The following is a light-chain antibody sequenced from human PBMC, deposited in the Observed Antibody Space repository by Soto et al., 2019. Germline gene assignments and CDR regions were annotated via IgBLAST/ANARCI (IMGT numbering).Light chain of an antibody. CDR2: EVN. J-gene: IGLJ1*01. CDR3: CSHAGSSTWV. CDR1: SSDVGNYNL. V-gene: IGLV2-23*02. Sequence: QSALTQPASVSGSPGQPITISCTGTSSDVGNYNLVSWYQQHPGKAPKVMIYEVNKRPSGVSNRFSGSKSGNTASLTISGLQAADEADYFCCSHAGSSTWVFGTGIKVTVL.